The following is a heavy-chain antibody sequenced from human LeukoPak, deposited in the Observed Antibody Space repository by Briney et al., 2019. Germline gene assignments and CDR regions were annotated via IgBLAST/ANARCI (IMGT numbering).Heavy chain of an antibody. D-gene: IGHD6-19*01. J-gene: IGHJ4*02. CDR1: GGSISIFY. CDR2: IYYSGTT. Sequence: PSETLSLTCTVSGGSISIFYWSWIRQPPGKGLEWIGGIYYSGTTNYNPSLKSRVTISLDTSKNQFSLRLGSVTAADTAVYYCARIDAVAATPTSFDYWGQGTLVTVSS. V-gene: IGHV4-59*01. CDR3: ARIDAVAATPTSFDY.